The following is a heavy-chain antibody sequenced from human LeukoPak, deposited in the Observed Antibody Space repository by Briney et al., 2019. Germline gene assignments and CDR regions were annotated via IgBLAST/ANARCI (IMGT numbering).Heavy chain of an antibody. V-gene: IGHV4-31*03. CDR2: IYYTGST. CDR1: GGSISSGGYY. CDR3: ASSEATTTPPPYGMDV. D-gene: IGHD5-12*01. Sequence: SETLSLTCTVSGGSISSGGYYWSWIRQHPEKGLEWFGYIYYTGSTFYNPSLKSRVIISVDTSKNQFSLRLSSVTVADTAVYYCASSEATTTPPPYGMDVWGQGTTVTVSS. J-gene: IGHJ6*02.